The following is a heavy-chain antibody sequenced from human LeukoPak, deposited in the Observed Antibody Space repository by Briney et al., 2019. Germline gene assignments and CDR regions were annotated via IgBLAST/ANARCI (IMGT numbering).Heavy chain of an antibody. J-gene: IGHJ4*02. D-gene: IGHD1-1*01. Sequence: SVKGRFTISRDNAKNSLYLQMNSLRAEDTAVYYCAKTGTPWYYFDYWGQGTLVTVSS. V-gene: IGHV3-21*04. CDR3: AKTGTPWYYFDY.